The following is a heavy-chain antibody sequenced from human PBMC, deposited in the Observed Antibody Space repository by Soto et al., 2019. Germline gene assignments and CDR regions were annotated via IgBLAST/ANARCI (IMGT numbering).Heavy chain of an antibody. CDR1: GGSVSSGSYY. CDR2: IYYSGST. V-gene: IGHV4-61*01. D-gene: IGHD2-21*02. CDR3: SRDTYCGGDCYSGFDY. J-gene: IGHJ4*02. Sequence: SETLSLTCTVSGGSVSSGSYYWSWIRQPPGKGLEWIGYIYYSGSTNYNPSLKSRVTISVDTSKNQFSLKLSSVTAADTVVYYCSRDTYCGGDCYSGFDYWGQGTLVTVSS.